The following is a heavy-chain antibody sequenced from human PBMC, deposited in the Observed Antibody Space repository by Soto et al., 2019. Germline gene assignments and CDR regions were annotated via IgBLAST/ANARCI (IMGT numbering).Heavy chain of an antibody. CDR2: ITDTGGDA. CDR3: VRGSKDSYPGSRIFDF. V-gene: IGHV3-23*01. CDR1: GLTFGSRA. J-gene: IGHJ4*02. D-gene: IGHD3-10*01. Sequence: EVQLLESGGDLIQPGGSLRLSCVASGLTFGSRAMSWVRQSPGEGLEWVSTITDTGGDAKYADSVRGRFDISRDNSKNTLYLQMSTLRAEDSAIYFCVRGSKDSYPGSRIFDFWGRGTLVTVSS.